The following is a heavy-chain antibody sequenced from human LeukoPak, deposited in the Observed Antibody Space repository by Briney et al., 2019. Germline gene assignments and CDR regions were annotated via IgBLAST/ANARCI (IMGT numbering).Heavy chain of an antibody. CDR2: INHSGST. Sequence: SETLSLTCAVYGGSFSGYYWSWIRQPPGKGLEWIGEINHSGSTNYNPSLKSRVTISVDTSKNQFSLKLSSVTAADTAVYYCARAGIVARRGGVFDYWGQGTLVTVHS. CDR3: ARAGIVARRGGVFDY. J-gene: IGHJ4*02. D-gene: IGHD6-6*01. CDR1: GGSFSGYY. V-gene: IGHV4-34*01.